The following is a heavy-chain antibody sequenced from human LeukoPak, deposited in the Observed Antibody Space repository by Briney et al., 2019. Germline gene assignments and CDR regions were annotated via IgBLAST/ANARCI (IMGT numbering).Heavy chain of an antibody. V-gene: IGHV3-30*18. CDR2: ISYDGSNK. J-gene: IGHJ4*02. CDR3: AKDGGSGSLDY. D-gene: IGHD3-10*01. CDR1: GFTFSSYG. Sequence: PGGSLRLSCAASGFTFSSYGMHWVRLAPGKGLEWVAVISYDGSNKYYADSVKGRLTISRDNSKNTLYLQMNSLRAEDTAVYYCAKDGGSGSLDYWGQGTLVTVSS.